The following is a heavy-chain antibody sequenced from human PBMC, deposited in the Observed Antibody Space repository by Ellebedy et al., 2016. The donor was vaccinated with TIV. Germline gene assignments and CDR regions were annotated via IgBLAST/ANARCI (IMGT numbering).Heavy chain of an antibody. CDR3: MDTAMVTQYYFDY. CDR2: IIPIFGTA. Sequence: SVKVSXXASGGTFSSYAISWVRQAPGQGLEWMGGIIPIFGTANYAQKFQGRVTITADKSTSTAYMELSSLRSEDTAVYYCMDTAMVTQYYFDYWGQGTLVTVSS. V-gene: IGHV1-69*06. CDR1: GGTFSSYA. D-gene: IGHD5-18*01. J-gene: IGHJ4*02.